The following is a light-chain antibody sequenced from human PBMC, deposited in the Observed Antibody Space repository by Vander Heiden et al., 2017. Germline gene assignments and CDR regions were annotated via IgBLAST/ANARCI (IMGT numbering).Light chain of an antibody. V-gene: IGKV1-8*01. Sequence: AIRMTHSPSSFSASTGDRVTITCRASQGISSYLAWYQQKLGKAPKLLIYAASTLQSGVPSRFSGSGSGTDFTLTISCLQSEDFATYYCQQYDSYPLTFGPGTKVDIK. CDR2: AAS. CDR3: QQYDSYPLT. CDR1: QGISSY. J-gene: IGKJ3*01.